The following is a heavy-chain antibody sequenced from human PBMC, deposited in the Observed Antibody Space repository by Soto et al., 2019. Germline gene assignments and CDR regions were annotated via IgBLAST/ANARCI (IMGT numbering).Heavy chain of an antibody. CDR2: IYPGDSDT. D-gene: IGHD2-2*01. CDR1: GYSFTSYW. J-gene: IGHJ4*02. Sequence: GESLKISCKGSGYSFTSYWIAWVRQMPGKGLGWMGIIYPGDSDTRYSPSFQGQVTISADKSISTAYLQWSSLKASDTAMYYCARQYHIADIVVVPAAFDYWGQGTLVTVSS. V-gene: IGHV5-51*01. CDR3: ARQYHIADIVVVPAAFDY.